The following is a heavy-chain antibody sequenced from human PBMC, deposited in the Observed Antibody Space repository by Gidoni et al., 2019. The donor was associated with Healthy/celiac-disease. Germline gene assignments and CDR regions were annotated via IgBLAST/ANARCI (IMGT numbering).Heavy chain of an antibody. D-gene: IGHD2-2*01. CDR3: ARGIIDEGDIVVVPAADYFDY. Sequence: QVQLVQSGAEVKKPGSSVKVSCKASGGTFSSYTISWVRQAPGQGLEWMGRIIPILGIAKYAQKFQGRVTITADKSTSTAYMELSSLRSEDTAVYYCARGIIDEGDIVVVPAADYFDYWGQGTLVTVSS. CDR2: IIPILGIA. V-gene: IGHV1-69*02. J-gene: IGHJ4*02. CDR1: GGTFSSYT.